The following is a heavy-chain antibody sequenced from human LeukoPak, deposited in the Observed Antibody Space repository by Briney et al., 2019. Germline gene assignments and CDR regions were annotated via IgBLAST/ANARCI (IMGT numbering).Heavy chain of an antibody. CDR1: GGSLDSGSYH. Sequence: PSETLSLTCTVSGGSLDSGSYHWTWIRQPAGKGLEWIGRIYTRGNSNYNPALRSRVTISVDTSKNLFSLKLSSVTAADTAVYYCARETSQKGAHYMDVWGKGTTVTISS. D-gene: IGHD3-16*01. V-gene: IGHV4-61*02. J-gene: IGHJ6*03. CDR2: IYTRGNS. CDR3: ARETSQKGAHYMDV.